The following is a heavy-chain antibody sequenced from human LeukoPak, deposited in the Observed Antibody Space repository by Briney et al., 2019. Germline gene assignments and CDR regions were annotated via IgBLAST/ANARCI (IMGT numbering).Heavy chain of an antibody. CDR3: ARGRNIEMTTMSGGSNY. Sequence: ASVKVSCKASGYTFTDYYMHWVRQAPGQGVEWRGQLNANGVDTNYAQKFQGRVSIPRDTSISTAYMDQRDLRSDDTAVYYCARGRNIEMTTMSGGSNYWGQGTLVTVSS. J-gene: IGHJ4*02. D-gene: IGHD5-24*01. CDR1: GYTFTDYY. CDR2: LNANGVDT. V-gene: IGHV1-2*06.